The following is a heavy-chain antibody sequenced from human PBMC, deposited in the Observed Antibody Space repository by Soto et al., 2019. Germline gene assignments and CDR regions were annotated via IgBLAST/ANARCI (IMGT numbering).Heavy chain of an antibody. V-gene: IGHV1-69*01. CDR3: ARSSDYGDYYYYYYYGMDV. Sequence: QVQLVQSGAEVKKPGSSVKVSCKASGGTFSSYAISWVRQAPGQGLELMGGVIPIFGTANYAQKFQGRVTITADESTSTAYMELSSLRSEDTAVYYCARSSDYGDYYYYYYYGMDVWGQGTTVTVSS. CDR1: GGTFSSYA. CDR2: VIPIFGTA. D-gene: IGHD4-17*01. J-gene: IGHJ6*02.